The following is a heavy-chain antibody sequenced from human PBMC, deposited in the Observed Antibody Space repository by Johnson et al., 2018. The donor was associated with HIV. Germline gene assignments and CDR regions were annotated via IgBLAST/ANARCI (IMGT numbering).Heavy chain of an antibody. CDR1: GFTFDDYG. CDR3: AREGGPPKLAFDI. J-gene: IGHJ3*02. Sequence: EVQLVESGGGVVRPGGSLRLSCATSGFTFDDYGMSWVRQAPGKRLEWVSVIYSGGTTYNADSVKGRFTISRDNSKNTLYLQMNSLRAEDTAVYYCAREGGPPKLAFDIWGQGTMVTVSS. D-gene: IGHD3-16*01. V-gene: IGHV3-66*01. CDR2: IYSGGTT.